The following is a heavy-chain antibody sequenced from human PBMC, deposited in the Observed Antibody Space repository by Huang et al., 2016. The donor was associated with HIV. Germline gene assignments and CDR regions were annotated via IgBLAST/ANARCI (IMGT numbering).Heavy chain of an antibody. V-gene: IGHV1-3*04. J-gene: IGHJ4*02. Sequence: QVQLVQSGAEVRKPGASVRVSCKASGYTFSSYAIHWVRQAPGQSLGWMGRISIGDGRTEYLWQLQGGATITTDTSANTVYLDLSGLRSEDTAVYYCARQRSPDSSSHLYWGQGTLVTVSS. CDR1: GYTFSSYA. CDR3: ARQRSPDSSSHLY. CDR2: ISIGDGRT. D-gene: IGHD6-13*01.